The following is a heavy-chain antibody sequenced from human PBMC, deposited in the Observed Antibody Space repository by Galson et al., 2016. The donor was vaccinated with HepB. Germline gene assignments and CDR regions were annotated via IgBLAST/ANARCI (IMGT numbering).Heavy chain of an antibody. D-gene: IGHD6-13*01. Sequence: SLRLSCAASGFTFSSCWMSWVRRAPGKGLEWVANINQDGSDKYYVDSVKGRFTISRDNAKNSLYLQMNSLRAEDTAVYYCARVSTSIIAAAGRTLFDHWGQGTLVTVSS. V-gene: IGHV3-7*04. J-gene: IGHJ4*02. CDR1: GFTFSSCW. CDR2: INQDGSDK. CDR3: ARVSTSIIAAAGRTLFDH.